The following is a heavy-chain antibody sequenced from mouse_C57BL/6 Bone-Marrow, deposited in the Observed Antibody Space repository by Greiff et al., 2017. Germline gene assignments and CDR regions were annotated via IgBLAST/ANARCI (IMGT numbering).Heavy chain of an antibody. J-gene: IGHJ4*01. CDR2: IHPNSGST. CDR1: GYTFTSYW. V-gene: IGHV1-64*01. CDR3: ARITTVVAEGYAMDY. Sequence: QVQLQQPGAELVKPGASVKLSCKASGYTFTSYWMHWVKQRPGQGLEWIGMIHPNSGSTNYNEKFKSKATLTVDKSSSTAYMQHSSLTSEDSSVYYCARITTVVAEGYAMDYWGQGTSVTVSS. D-gene: IGHD1-1*01.